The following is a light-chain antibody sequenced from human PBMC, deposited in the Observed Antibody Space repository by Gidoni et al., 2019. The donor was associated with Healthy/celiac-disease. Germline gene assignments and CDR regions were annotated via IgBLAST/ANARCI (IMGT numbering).Light chain of an antibody. Sequence: VMTQSSATLSVSPGDRATLSCRASQSVSSNLAWYQQKPGQAPRLLIYGASTRATGVPARFSGSGSGTEFTLTISSLQSEDVAVYYCQQYYNWPSLTFGGGTKVEIK. CDR3: QQYYNWPSLT. V-gene: IGKV3-15*01. J-gene: IGKJ4*01. CDR2: GAS. CDR1: QSVSSN.